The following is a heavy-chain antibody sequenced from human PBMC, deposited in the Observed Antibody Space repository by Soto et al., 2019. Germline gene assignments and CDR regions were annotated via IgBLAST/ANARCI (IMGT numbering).Heavy chain of an antibody. J-gene: IGHJ4*02. CDR3: ARDGGVYGGITKDFDY. D-gene: IGHD2-15*01. CDR2: IWYDGSNK. Sequence: QVQLVESGGGVVQPGRSLRLSCAASGFTFSSYGMHWVRQAPGKGLEWVAVIWYDGSNKYYADSVKGRFTISRDNSKNTLYLQMNSLRDEDTAVYYCARDGGVYGGITKDFDYWGQGTLVTVSS. V-gene: IGHV3-33*01. CDR1: GFTFSSYG.